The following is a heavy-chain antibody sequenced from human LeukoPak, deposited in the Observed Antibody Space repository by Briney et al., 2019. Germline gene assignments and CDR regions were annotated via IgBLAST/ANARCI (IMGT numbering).Heavy chain of an antibody. D-gene: IGHD2-15*01. J-gene: IGHJ6*02. CDR1: GFTVSSDY. Sequence: GGSLRLSCAASGFTVSSDYMNWVRQAPGKGLDRVSTISSDGTTHYADSVKGRFTISRDSSKNTVYLQVTSLRTEDTAVYYRARDPGLPNGIHVWGLGTTVTISS. CDR3: ARDPGLPNGIHV. V-gene: IGHV3-66*02. CDR2: ISSDGTT.